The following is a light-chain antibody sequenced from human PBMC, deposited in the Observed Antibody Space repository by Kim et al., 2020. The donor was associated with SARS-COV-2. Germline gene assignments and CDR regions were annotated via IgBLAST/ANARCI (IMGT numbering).Light chain of an antibody. V-gene: IGKV1-33*01. CDR3: QQYDNLLT. CDR1: QDISNY. Sequence: ASLGDRVTITCQASQDISNYLNWYQQKPGRAPKLLIYDASNLETGVPSRFSGSGSATDFTFTISSLQPEDIATYYCQQYDNLLTFGGGTKVEIK. CDR2: DAS. J-gene: IGKJ4*01.